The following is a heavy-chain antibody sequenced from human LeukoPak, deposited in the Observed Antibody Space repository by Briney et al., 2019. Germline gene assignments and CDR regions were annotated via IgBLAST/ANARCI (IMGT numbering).Heavy chain of an antibody. Sequence: SETLSLTCAVYGGSFSGYYWSWIRQSPGKGLEWIGEINHSGSTNYNPSLKSRVTISVDTSKNQFSLKLSSVTAADTAVYYCARDRLGVVVAATPGAFDIWGQGTMVTVSS. CDR3: ARDRLGVVVAATPGAFDI. D-gene: IGHD2-15*01. CDR1: GGSFSGYY. J-gene: IGHJ3*02. V-gene: IGHV4-34*01. CDR2: INHSGST.